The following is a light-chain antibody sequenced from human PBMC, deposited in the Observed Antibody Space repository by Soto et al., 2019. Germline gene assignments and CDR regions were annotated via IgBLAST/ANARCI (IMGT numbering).Light chain of an antibody. V-gene: IGKV1-33*01. Sequence: DIQMTQSPSSLSASVGDRVTITCQASQDISNYLNWYQQKPGKAPKLLIYDASNLETGVPSRFSGSGSGTDFPFTIRSLQHEDIAKYYCQQYDNLPFTFGPGTKVDIK. CDR2: DAS. J-gene: IGKJ3*01. CDR3: QQYDNLPFT. CDR1: QDISNY.